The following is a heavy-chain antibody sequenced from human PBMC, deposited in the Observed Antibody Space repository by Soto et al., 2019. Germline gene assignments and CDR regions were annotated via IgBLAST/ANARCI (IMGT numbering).Heavy chain of an antibody. CDR2: ITYSGST. CDR3: GRDDAVAAAGIDY. D-gene: IGHD6-13*01. J-gene: IGHJ4*02. Sequence: QVLLQESRPGLVKPSQTLSLTCSVSGGSISSGNYYWSWIRQPPGQGLEWIGCITYSGSTYYNPSLPIRVTISLDTSKNQVSLKLNSMTAADTAVYYCGRDDAVAAAGIDYWGQGTLVTVSS. CDR1: GGSISSGNYY. V-gene: IGHV4-30-4*01.